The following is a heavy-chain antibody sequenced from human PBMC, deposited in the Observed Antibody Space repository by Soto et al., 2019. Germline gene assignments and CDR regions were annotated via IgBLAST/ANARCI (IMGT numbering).Heavy chain of an antibody. CDR2: IYYSGST. CDR1: GGSISSGGYY. D-gene: IGHD6-19*01. J-gene: IGHJ6*02. V-gene: IGHV4-61*08. CDR3: ARGTRIAVADMDV. Sequence: SETLSLTCTVSGGSISSGGYYWSWIRQHPGKGLEWIGYIYYSGSTNYNPSLKSRVTISVDTSKNQFSLKLSSVTAADTAVYYCARGTRIAVADMDVWGQGTTVTVSS.